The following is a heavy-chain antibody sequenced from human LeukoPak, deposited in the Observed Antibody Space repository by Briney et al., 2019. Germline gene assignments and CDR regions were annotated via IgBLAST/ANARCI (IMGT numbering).Heavy chain of an antibody. Sequence: GGSLRLSCAASGFTFSNYWMHWVCQAPGKGLVWVSRINSDGSSTSYADSVKGRFTISRDNAKNTLDLQMSSLRAEDTAVYYCARFVRGTDAFDVWGQGTMVTVSS. V-gene: IGHV3-74*01. CDR1: GFTFSNYW. CDR2: INSDGSST. D-gene: IGHD3-10*01. CDR3: ARFVRGTDAFDV. J-gene: IGHJ3*01.